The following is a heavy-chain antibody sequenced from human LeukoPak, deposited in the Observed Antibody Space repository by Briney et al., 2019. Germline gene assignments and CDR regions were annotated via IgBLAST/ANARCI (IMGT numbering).Heavy chain of an antibody. CDR3: ARVVTRYYYYYYMDV. Sequence: ASVKVSCKASGYTFTSYDINWVRQATGQGLEWMGWMNPNSGNTGYAQKFQGRVTITRNTSISTAYMELSSLRSEDTAVYYCARVVTRYYYYYYMDVWGKGTTVTVSS. CDR1: GYTFTSYD. V-gene: IGHV1-8*01. CDR2: MNPNSGNT. D-gene: IGHD4-23*01. J-gene: IGHJ6*03.